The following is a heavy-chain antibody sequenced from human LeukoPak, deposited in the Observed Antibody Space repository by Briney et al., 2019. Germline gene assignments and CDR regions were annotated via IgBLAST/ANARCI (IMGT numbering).Heavy chain of an antibody. D-gene: IGHD3-10*01. J-gene: IGHJ3*02. CDR1: GFTFSSYP. V-gene: IGHV3-23*01. Sequence: LTGGSLRLSCAASGFTFSSYPMSWVRQAPGEGLEWVSGISGSGGGTFYPESVKGRFIISRDNSKNTLYLQMNSLRAEDTAVYYCAKGSGTRAFDIWGQGTMVTVSS. CDR2: ISGSGGGT. CDR3: AKGSGTRAFDI.